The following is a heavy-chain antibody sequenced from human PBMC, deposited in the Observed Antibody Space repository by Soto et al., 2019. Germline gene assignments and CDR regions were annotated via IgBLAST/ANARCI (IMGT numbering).Heavy chain of an antibody. CDR1: DFILSDAW. CDR3: ASYRDSSGLRSSDY. V-gene: IGHV3-15*07. Sequence: EVQLEESGGGLIKPGESLTLSCAASDFILSDAWMKWVRQAPGKGLEWVGRIKSKAHGWTTDYSAPLKGRFTILRDDSKNTLYLQMNSLQTEDTAMYYCASYRDSSGLRSSDYWGQGALVTVSS. D-gene: IGHD3-22*01. CDR2: IKSKAHGWTT. J-gene: IGHJ4*02.